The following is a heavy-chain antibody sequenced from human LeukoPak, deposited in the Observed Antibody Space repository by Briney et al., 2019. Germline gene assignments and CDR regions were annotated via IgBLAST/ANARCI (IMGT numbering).Heavy chain of an antibody. Sequence: GESLKISCKGPGYSFTSYWIGWVRQMPGKGLEWMGIIYPGDSDTRYSPSFQGQVTISADKSISTAYLQWSSLKASDTAMYYCARHSYYYDSSGYVKRYYFDYWGQGTLVTVSS. J-gene: IGHJ4*02. CDR1: GYSFTSYW. D-gene: IGHD3-22*01. V-gene: IGHV5-51*01. CDR3: ARHSYYYDSSGYVKRYYFDY. CDR2: IYPGDSDT.